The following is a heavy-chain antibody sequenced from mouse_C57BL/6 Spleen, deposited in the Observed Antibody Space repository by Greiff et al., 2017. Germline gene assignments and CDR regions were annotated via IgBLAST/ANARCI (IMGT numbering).Heavy chain of an antibody. CDR3: ARRGYYGSSMYYFDY. J-gene: IGHJ2*01. CDR1: GYTFTSYW. CDR2: IDPSDSYT. D-gene: IGHD1-1*01. Sequence: QVQLQQPGAELVMPGASVKLSCKASGYTFTSYWMHWVKQRPGQGLEWIGEIDPSDSYTNYNQKFKGKSTLTVDQSSSTAYMQLSSLTSEDSAVYYCARRGYYGSSMYYFDYWGQGTTLTVSS. V-gene: IGHV1-69*01.